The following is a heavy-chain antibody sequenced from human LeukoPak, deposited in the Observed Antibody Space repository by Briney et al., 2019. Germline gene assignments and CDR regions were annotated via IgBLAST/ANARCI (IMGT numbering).Heavy chain of an antibody. CDR1: GFIFSNYA. Sequence: QSGGSLRLSCAASGFIFSNYAMHWVRQAPGKGLDWVAIISYDGNNKDYADSVKGRFTISRDNSKNTLYLQMNSLRTEDTAFYYRARDQDFRSYYGEYFDLWGLGTLVTVSS. V-gene: IGHV3-30-3*01. D-gene: IGHD1-26*01. CDR3: ARDQDFRSYYGEYFDL. CDR2: ISYDGNNK. J-gene: IGHJ2*01.